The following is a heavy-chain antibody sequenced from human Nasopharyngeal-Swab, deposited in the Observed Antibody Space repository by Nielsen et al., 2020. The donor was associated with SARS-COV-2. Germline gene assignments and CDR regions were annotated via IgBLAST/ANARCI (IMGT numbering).Heavy chain of an antibody. V-gene: IGHV3-30-3*01. J-gene: IGHJ4*02. Sequence: GESLKISCAASGFTFSRYTMHWVRQAPGKGLEWVAVISYDGSNKYYADSVKGRFTISRDISKNTLYLQMNSLGAEDTAVFYCASTPLDSSGYYYAFHYWGRGTLVTVSP. CDR3: ASTPLDSSGYYYAFHY. CDR2: ISYDGSNK. CDR1: GFTFSRYT. D-gene: IGHD3-22*01.